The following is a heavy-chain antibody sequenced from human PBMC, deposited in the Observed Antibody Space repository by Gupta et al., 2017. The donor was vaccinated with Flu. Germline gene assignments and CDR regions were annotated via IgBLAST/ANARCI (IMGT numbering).Heavy chain of an antibody. D-gene: IGHD3-3*01. Sequence: QVQLVQSGAEVRKHGSSVKVSCKASGGTFANYAISWVRQAPGQGLEWMGGVIPIFGTTNDAQKFQGRVTITADESTSTAYMELSSLRSEDTAVYYCARVATLFGEVRYYYYMDVWGTGTTVTVS. CDR3: ARVATLFGEVRYYYYMDV. J-gene: IGHJ6*03. V-gene: IGHV1-69*01. CDR1: GGTFANYA. CDR2: VIPIFGTT.